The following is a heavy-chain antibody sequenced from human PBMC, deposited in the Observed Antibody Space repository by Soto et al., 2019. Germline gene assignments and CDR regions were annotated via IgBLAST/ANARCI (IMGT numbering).Heavy chain of an antibody. J-gene: IGHJ3*02. CDR1: GGSISSSNW. Sequence: SETLSLTCAVSGGSISSSNWWSWVRQPPGKGLEWIGEIYHSGSTNYNPSLKSRVTISVDKSKNQFSLKLGSVTAADTAVYYCARSQGVVGATDAFDIWGQGTMVTVSS. CDR3: ARSQGVVGATDAFDI. D-gene: IGHD1-26*01. CDR2: IYHSGST. V-gene: IGHV4-4*02.